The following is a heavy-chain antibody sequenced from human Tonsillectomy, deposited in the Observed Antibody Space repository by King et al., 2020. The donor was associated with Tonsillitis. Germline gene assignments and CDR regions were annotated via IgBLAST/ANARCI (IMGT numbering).Heavy chain of an antibody. CDR3: AGGGALEWLLDY. V-gene: IGHV4-30-2*01. Sequence: QLQESGSGLVKPSQTLSLTCAVSGGSISSGGYSWSWIRQPPGKGLEWIGYIYHSGSTYYNPSLKSRVTISVDRAKNQFSLKLSSVTAADTAVYYCAGGGALEWLLDYWGQGTLVTVSS. D-gene: IGHD3-3*01. J-gene: IGHJ4*02. CDR1: GGSISSGGYS. CDR2: IYHSGST.